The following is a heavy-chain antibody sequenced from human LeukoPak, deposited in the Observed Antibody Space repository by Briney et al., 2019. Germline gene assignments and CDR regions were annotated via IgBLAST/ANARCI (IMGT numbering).Heavy chain of an antibody. Sequence: SETLSLTCTVSGGSISIYYWSWIRQPAAEGLEWIGRFYPSGGTNYNPSLKSRVTISVDTSKNQFSLKLSSVTAADTAVYYCARSPYDAFDIWGQGTMVTVSS. CDR2: FYPSGGT. CDR1: GGSISIYY. V-gene: IGHV4-4*07. J-gene: IGHJ3*02. CDR3: ARSPYDAFDI.